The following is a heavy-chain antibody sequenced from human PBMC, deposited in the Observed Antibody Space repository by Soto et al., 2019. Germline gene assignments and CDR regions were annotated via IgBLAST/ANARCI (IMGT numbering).Heavy chain of an antibody. J-gene: IGHJ3*02. CDR1: GYTFTSVY. CDR2: INPSDGST. V-gene: IGHV1-46*01. Sequence: ASVKVSCKASGYTFTSVYMHWVRQAPGQGLEWMGIINPSDGSTSYGQKFQGRVTVTRDTSTSTVYMDLSRLRSEDTAVYFCARGLGTGYYKHAFDIWGQGTMVTVSS. D-gene: IGHD3-22*01. CDR3: ARGLGTGYYKHAFDI.